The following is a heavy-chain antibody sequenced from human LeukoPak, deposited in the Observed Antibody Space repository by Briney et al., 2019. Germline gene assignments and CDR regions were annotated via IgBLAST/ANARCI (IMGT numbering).Heavy chain of an antibody. J-gene: IGHJ5*02. Sequence: ASVKVSCKASGGTFSSYAISWVRQAPGQGLEWMGRIIPILGIANYVQKFQGRVTITADKSTSTAYMELSSLRSEDTAVYYCARDAGNYYGSGSYLFDPWGQGTLVTVSS. CDR1: GGTFSSYA. V-gene: IGHV1-69*04. CDR2: IIPILGIA. D-gene: IGHD3-10*01. CDR3: ARDAGNYYGSGSYLFDP.